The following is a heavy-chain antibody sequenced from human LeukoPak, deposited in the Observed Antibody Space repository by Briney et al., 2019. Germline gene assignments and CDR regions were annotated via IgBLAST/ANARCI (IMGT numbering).Heavy chain of an antibody. D-gene: IGHD3-10*01. V-gene: IGHV3-30*02. CDR3: AKGPHLLLWFGELSS. J-gene: IGHJ4*02. Sequence: RGSLRLSSAASGFTFSSYGMHCVRQAPGQGLEWVAFIRYDGSNKYYADPVKGRFTISRDNSKNTLYLQMNGLRAEDTAVYCFAKGPHLLLWFGELSSWGKGTLVTVSS. CDR1: GFTFSSYG. CDR2: IRYDGSNK.